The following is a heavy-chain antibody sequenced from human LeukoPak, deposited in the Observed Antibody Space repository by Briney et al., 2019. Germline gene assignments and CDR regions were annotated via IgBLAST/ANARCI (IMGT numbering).Heavy chain of an antibody. J-gene: IGHJ4*02. CDR3: ARDWHYSDGGIYCYYFDS. Sequence: SGGSVRLSCAASGFTFNTYWMIWLRQAPGKALEWLANINQDGSQEYYVDSVKGRFNISRDNAKNSLYLQINSLKAEDTSVYYCARDWHYSDGGIYCYYFDSWGQGALVTVSS. V-gene: IGHV3-7*01. CDR1: GFTFNTYW. D-gene: IGHD2-15*01. CDR2: INQDGSQE.